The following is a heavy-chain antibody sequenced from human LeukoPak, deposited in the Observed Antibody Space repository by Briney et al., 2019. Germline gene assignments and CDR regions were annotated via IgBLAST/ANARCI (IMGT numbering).Heavy chain of an antibody. Sequence: GGSLRLSCAASGFTFSSYGMLWVRQAPGKGLEWVAVIWYDGSNKYYGDSVKGRFTISRDNSKNTLYLQMNSLRAEDTAVYYCARRFGELVDYWGQGTLVTVSS. CDR2: IWYDGSNK. V-gene: IGHV3-33*01. CDR1: GFTFSSYG. CDR3: ARRFGELVDY. J-gene: IGHJ4*02. D-gene: IGHD3-10*01.